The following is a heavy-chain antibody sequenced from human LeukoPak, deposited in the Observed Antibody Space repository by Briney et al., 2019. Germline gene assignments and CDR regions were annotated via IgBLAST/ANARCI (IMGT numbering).Heavy chain of an antibody. J-gene: IGHJ4*02. V-gene: IGHV3-23*01. CDR3: AEVTTMNY. CDR2: ISGRGHYT. D-gene: IGHD4-17*01. Sequence: GGSLRLSCAASGFTFSTYAMSWVRQARGKGVDWVSAISGRGHYTYYADSVKGRFTISRDNAKNTLYLQMNSLRAEDTAVYYCAEVTTMNYWGQGTLVTVSS. CDR1: GFTFSTYA.